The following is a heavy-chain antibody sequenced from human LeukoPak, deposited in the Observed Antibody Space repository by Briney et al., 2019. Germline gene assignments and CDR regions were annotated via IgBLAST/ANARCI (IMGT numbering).Heavy chain of an antibody. Sequence: PGGSLRLSCAASGFTFSSYAMSWVRQAPGGGLEWVSAISGSGGSTYYADSVKGRFTISRDNSKNTLYLQMNSLRAEDTAVYYCAKVPGDYGLFDYWGQGTLVTVSS. CDR1: GFTFSSYA. D-gene: IGHD4-17*01. J-gene: IGHJ4*02. CDR3: AKVPGDYGLFDY. V-gene: IGHV3-23*01. CDR2: ISGSGGST.